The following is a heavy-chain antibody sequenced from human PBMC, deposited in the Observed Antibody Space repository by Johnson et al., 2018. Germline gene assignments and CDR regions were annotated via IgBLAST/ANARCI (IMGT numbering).Heavy chain of an antibody. D-gene: IGHD2-15*01. Sequence: VQLVESGGGVVQXGRSXRLXCAASGFTFSSYALHWVRQAPGKGLEWMAFISYDGNNKHYADSVKGRFTISRDNSKNTLYLQMNSLRAEDTAVYYCASGGGYYYYMDVWGKGTTVTVSS. CDR1: GFTFSSYA. J-gene: IGHJ6*03. CDR3: ASGGGYYYYMDV. CDR2: ISYDGNNK. V-gene: IGHV3-30-3*01.